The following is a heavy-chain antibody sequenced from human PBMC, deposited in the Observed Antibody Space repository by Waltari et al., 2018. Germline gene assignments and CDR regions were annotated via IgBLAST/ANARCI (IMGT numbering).Heavy chain of an antibody. CDR1: GFTFSDYP. J-gene: IGHJ4*02. CDR2: ISYDGDKK. D-gene: IGHD3-22*01. Sequence: VQLVASGGGVVQPGRSLRLSWAASGFTFSDYPMFWVRQAPGKGLEWVAFISYDGDKKYYTDSVKGRFTISRDNSKNTLYLQMNRLRAEDRAMYFCARDPHSSGYYPYFDYWGQGTLVTVSS. V-gene: IGHV3-30*04. CDR3: ARDPHSSGYYPYFDY.